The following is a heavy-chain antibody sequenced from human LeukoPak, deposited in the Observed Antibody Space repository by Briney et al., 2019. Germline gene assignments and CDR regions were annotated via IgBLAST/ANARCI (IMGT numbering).Heavy chain of an antibody. CDR1: GYSFTSYW. CDR2: IDPSDSYT. CDR3: GYYGSGEGY. V-gene: IGHV5-10-1*01. D-gene: IGHD3-10*01. Sequence: GASLQISCKGSGYSFTSYWISWVRQVPGKGLEWMGRIDPSDSYTNYSPSFQGHVTISADKSISIAYLQWSSLKASDTAMYYCGYYGSGEGYWGQGTLVTVSS. J-gene: IGHJ4*02.